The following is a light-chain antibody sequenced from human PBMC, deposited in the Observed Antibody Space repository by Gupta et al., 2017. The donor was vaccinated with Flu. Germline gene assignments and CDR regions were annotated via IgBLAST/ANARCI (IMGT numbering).Light chain of an antibody. CDR1: SDDVGRYDF. CDR2: EVV. V-gene: IGLV2-14*01. J-gene: IGLJ1*01. CDR3: CSHTSDITLV. Sequence: QSALTQPAPVSGSPGKSVTISCTGTSDDVGRYDFVSWYQHHPDKAPRLIIDEVVNRPSGISGRFSGSKSGNTASLTISRLQAEEGGHYYCCSHTSDITLVFGSGTSVTV.